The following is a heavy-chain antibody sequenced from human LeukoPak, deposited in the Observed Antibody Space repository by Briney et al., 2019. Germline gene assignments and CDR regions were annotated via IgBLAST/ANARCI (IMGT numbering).Heavy chain of an antibody. D-gene: IGHD3-22*01. J-gene: IGHJ4*02. V-gene: IGHV1-8*03. CDR1: GYTFTSYD. CDR2: MNPNNGNT. Sequence: ASVKVSCKASGYTFTSYDINWVRQATGQGREWMGWMNPNNGNTGYAQKFQGRVTITRNTSISTAYMELSSLRSEDTAVYYCAREVYYDSSGYYNWGQGTLVTVSS. CDR3: AREVYYDSSGYYN.